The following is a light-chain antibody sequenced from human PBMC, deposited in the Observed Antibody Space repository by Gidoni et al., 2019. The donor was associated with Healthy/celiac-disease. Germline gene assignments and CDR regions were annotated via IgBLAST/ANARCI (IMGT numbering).Light chain of an antibody. CDR1: SSDVGSYNL. Sequence: QSALTQPASVSGSPGQSITISCTGTSSDVGSYNLVSWYQQHPGKAPKLMIYEVSTRPSGVSNRFSGSKSGNTASLTSSGLQAEDEADYYCCSYAGSSTWVFGGGTKLTVL. CDR2: EVS. CDR3: CSYAGSSTWV. V-gene: IGLV2-23*02. J-gene: IGLJ3*02.